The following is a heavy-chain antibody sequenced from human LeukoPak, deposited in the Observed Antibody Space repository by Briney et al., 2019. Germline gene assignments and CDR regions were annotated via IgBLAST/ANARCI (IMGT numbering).Heavy chain of an antibody. Sequence: GGSLRLSCAASGFTFSSYSMNWVRQAPGKGLEWVSYISSSSSTIYYADSVKGRFTISRDNAKNSLYLQMNSLRAEDTAVYYCARDRMVRGVNHFDPWGQGTLVTVSS. V-gene: IGHV3-48*01. CDR2: ISSSSSTI. J-gene: IGHJ5*02. D-gene: IGHD3-10*01. CDR3: ARDRMVRGVNHFDP. CDR1: GFTFSSYS.